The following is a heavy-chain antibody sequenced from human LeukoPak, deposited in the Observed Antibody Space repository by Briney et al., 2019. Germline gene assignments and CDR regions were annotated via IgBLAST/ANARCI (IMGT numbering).Heavy chain of an antibody. J-gene: IGHJ4*02. CDR2: ISSSSSYI. V-gene: IGHV3-21*01. D-gene: IGHD2-21*02. CDR1: GFTFSSYS. CDR3: ARDFSAYCGGDCYSY. Sequence: GGSLRLSCAASGFTFSSYSMNWVRQAPGKGLEWVSSISSSSSYIYYADSVKGRFTISRDNAKNSLYLQMNSLRAEDTAVYYCARDFSAYCGGDCYSYWGQGTLDTVSS.